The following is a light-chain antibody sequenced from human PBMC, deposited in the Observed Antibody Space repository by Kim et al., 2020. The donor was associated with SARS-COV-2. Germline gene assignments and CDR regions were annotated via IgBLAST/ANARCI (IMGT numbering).Light chain of an antibody. V-gene: IGKV2-30*01. J-gene: IGKJ4*01. CDR2: KVS. CDR1: ESLVYIDGNTY. Sequence: GQPASIACRSSESLVYIDGNTYLNWFQKRPGQSPRRLIYKVSNRDSVVPDRFSGSGSGTDFSLKISRVEAEDVGVYYCMQGTHWVTFGGGTKVDIK. CDR3: MQGTHWVT.